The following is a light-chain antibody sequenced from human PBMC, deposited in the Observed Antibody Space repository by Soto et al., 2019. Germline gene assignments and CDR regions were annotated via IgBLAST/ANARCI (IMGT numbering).Light chain of an antibody. CDR2: AAS. J-gene: IGKJ1*01. CDR3: QQYGSSPRT. Sequence: EIVLTPSPGTLSLSPGEKATLSCRASQSVSSSYLAWYQQKPGQAPRLLIYAASSRATGIPDRFSGSGSGTDFPLTISRLEPEDFAVYYCQQYGSSPRTFGQGTKVDVK. CDR1: QSVSSSY. V-gene: IGKV3-20*01.